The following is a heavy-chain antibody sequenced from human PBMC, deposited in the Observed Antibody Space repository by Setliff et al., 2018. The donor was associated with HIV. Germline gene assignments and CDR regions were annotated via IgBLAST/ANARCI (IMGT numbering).Heavy chain of an antibody. CDR1: GYTFTSYA. CDR3: AREGKFRYYYYMDV. Sequence: ASVKVSCKASGYTFTSYAMHWVRQAPGQRLEWMGWINAGNGNTKYSQKFQGRVTITRDTSASTAYMELSSLRSEDTAVYYCAREGKFRYYYYMDVWGKGTTGTSP. J-gene: IGHJ6*03. V-gene: IGHV1-3*01. CDR2: INAGNGNT. D-gene: IGHD3-10*01.